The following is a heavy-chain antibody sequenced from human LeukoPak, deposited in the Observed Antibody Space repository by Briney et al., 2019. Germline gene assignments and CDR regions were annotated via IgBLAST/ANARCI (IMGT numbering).Heavy chain of an antibody. CDR2: INPNSGGT. J-gene: IGHJ4*02. CDR3: ARYRPDTADDY. Sequence: ASVKVSCKASGYTFTGYYMHWVRQAPGQGLEWMGWINPNSGGTNCAQKFQGRVTMTRDTSISTAYMELSSLRSDDTAVYYCARYRPDTADDYWGQGTLVTVSS. D-gene: IGHD5-18*01. CDR1: GYTFTGYY. V-gene: IGHV1-2*02.